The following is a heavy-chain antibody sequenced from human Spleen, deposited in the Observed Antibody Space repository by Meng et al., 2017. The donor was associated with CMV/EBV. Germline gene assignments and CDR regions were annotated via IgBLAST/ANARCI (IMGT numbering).Heavy chain of an antibody. V-gene: IGHV3-48*03. D-gene: IGHD3-16*01. Sequence: GESLKISCAASGFTFSSYEMNWVRQAPGKGLEWVSYISSSGSTIYYADSVKGRFTISRDNAKNSLYLQMNSLRAEDTAVYYCARDYVNYYYYGMDVWGQGTTVTVSS. CDR1: GFTFSSYE. CDR3: ARDYVNYYYYGMDV. J-gene: IGHJ6*02. CDR2: ISSSGSTI.